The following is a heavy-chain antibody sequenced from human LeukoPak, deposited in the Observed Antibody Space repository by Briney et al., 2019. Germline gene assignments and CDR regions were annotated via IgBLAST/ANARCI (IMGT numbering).Heavy chain of an antibody. CDR1: GFTFSSYG. Sequence: GGSLRLSCAASGFTFSSYGVNWVRQAPGKGLEWVSAISDSGSDTYYADSVKGRFTISKDNSKNTLYLQMNSLRAEDTAVYYCAKRVPYTSSSVYFDYWGQGTLVTVSS. CDR2: ISDSGSDT. D-gene: IGHD6-6*01. CDR3: AKRVPYTSSSVYFDY. V-gene: IGHV3-23*01. J-gene: IGHJ4*02.